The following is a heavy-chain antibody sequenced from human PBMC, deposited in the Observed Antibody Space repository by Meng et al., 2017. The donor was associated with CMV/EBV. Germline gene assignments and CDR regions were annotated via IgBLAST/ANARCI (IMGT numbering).Heavy chain of an antibody. CDR1: GFTFSSYA. J-gene: IGHJ4*02. Sequence: GESLKISCAASGFTFSSYAMHWVRQAPGKGLEWVAVISYDGSNKYYADSVKGRFTISRDNSKNTLYLQMNSLRAEDTAVYYCARRKQPYYFDYWVQGTLVTVSS. CDR2: ISYDGSNK. V-gene: IGHV3-30*04. CDR3: ARRKQPYYFDY. D-gene: IGHD6-13*01.